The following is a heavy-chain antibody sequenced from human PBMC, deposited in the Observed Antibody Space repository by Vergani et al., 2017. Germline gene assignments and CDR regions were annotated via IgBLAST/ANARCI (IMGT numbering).Heavy chain of an antibody. D-gene: IGHD3-3*01. CDR1: GYTFTDYY. Sequence: QVQLVQSGAEVKKPGASVKVSCKASGYTFTDYYMHWVRQAPGQGLEWMGWVNPSSGGTNYAQKFQGRVTMTRDTSISTAYMELSRLRSDDTAVYYCARADFSSPYLYFDYWGQGTLVTVSS. J-gene: IGHJ4*02. CDR3: ARADFSSPYLYFDY. V-gene: IGHV1-2*02. CDR2: VNPSSGGT.